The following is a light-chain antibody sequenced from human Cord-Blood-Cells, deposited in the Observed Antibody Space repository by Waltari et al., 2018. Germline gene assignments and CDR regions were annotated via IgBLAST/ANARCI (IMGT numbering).Light chain of an antibody. CDR1: QSVSSSY. CDR3: QQYGSSPWT. J-gene: IGKJ1*01. Sequence: EIVLTPSPGTLSLSPGERATPSCRASQSVSSSYLAWYQQKPGQAPRLLIYGASSRATGIPDRFSGSGSGTDFTLTISRLEPEDFAVYYCQQYGSSPWTFGQGTKVEIK. V-gene: IGKV3-20*01. CDR2: GAS.